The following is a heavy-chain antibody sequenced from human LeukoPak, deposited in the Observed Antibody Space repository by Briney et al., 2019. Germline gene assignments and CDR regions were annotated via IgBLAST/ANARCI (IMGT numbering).Heavy chain of an antibody. V-gene: IGHV3-7*01. Sequence: GGSLRLSCAASGFTFSDYWISWVSQAPGKGLEWVANINSDGSEAYYVDSVKGRFTISRDNAKNSLSLQMNGLRAEDTAVYYCARPFLADSVQGTLVTVSS. J-gene: IGHJ4*02. D-gene: IGHD3-3*02. CDR3: ARPFLAD. CDR1: GFTFSDYW. CDR2: INSDGSEA.